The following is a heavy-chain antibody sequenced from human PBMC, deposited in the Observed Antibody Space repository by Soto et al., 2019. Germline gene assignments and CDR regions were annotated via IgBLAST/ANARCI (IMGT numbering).Heavy chain of an antibody. CDR2: GYYSGSA. CDR3: ARHGRVSIGVDWFDP. J-gene: IGHJ5*02. D-gene: IGHD3-16*01. V-gene: IGHV4-39*01. Sequence: PSETLSLTCSVTGGSIGSSLYYWAWIRQPPGQGLEWIGSGYYSGSAHSNPSLKSRVTISVDMSKNQLSLRLSSLTAADTAVYYCARHGRVSIGVDWFDPWGPGTLVTVS. CDR1: GGSIGSSLYY.